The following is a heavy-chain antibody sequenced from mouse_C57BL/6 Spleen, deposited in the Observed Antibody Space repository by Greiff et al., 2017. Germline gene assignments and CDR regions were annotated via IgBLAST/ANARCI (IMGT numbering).Heavy chain of an antibody. V-gene: IGHV5-4*01. Sequence: EVQLVESGGGLVKPGGSLKLSCAASGFTFSSYAMSWVRQTPEKRLEWVATISAGGSYTYYPDNVKGRFTISRDNAKNNLYLQMSHLKSEDTAMYYCARGGNWDAWFAYWGQGTLVTVSA. CDR1: GFTFSSYA. D-gene: IGHD4-1*01. CDR3: ARGGNWDAWFAY. CDR2: ISAGGSYT. J-gene: IGHJ3*01.